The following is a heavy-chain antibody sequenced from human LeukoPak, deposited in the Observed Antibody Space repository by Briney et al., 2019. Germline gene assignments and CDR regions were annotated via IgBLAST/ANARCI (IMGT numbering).Heavy chain of an antibody. Sequence: SETLSLTCTVSGYSISSGYYWGWIRQPPGKGLEWIGEINHSGSTKNNPSLKSRVTISVDTSKNQFSLKLSSVTAADTAVYYCARGPRIAAAGIDYWGQGTLVTVSS. CDR1: GYSISSGYY. D-gene: IGHD6-13*01. CDR3: ARGPRIAAAGIDY. V-gene: IGHV4-38-2*02. J-gene: IGHJ4*02. CDR2: INHSGST.